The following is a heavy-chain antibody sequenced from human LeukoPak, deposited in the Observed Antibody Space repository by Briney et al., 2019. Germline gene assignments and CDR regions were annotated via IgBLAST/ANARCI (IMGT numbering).Heavy chain of an antibody. CDR2: IYYSGNT. CDR3: ARQPANLYFDY. D-gene: IGHD1-14*01. CDR1: GGYVTGYY. V-gene: IGHV4-59*02. J-gene: IGHJ4*02. Sequence: SETLSLTCTVSGGYVTGYYWNWIRQPPGKALEWIGYIYYSGNTNSNPSLKSRVTISVDPSENQFSLKLSSVTAADTAVYYCARQPANLYFDYWGQGALVTVSS.